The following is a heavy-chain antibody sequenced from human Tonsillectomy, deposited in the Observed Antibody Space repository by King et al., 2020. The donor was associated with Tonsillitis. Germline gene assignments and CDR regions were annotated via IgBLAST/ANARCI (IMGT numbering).Heavy chain of an antibody. Sequence: VQLVESGGGLVQPGGSLRLSCAASGFTFSNYAMSWVRQAPGKGLEWVSAITGSGGSTYYADSVKGRFTISRDNSKNTLYLQMNSLRAEDTAVYYCAKDHVEYSSSSVNDYWGQGTLLTVSS. CDR2: ITGSGGST. J-gene: IGHJ4*02. V-gene: IGHV3-23*04. CDR1: GFTFSNYA. CDR3: AKDHVEYSSSSVNDY. D-gene: IGHD6-6*01.